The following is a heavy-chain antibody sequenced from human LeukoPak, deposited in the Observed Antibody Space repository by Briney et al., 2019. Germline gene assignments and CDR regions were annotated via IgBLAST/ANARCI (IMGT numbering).Heavy chain of an antibody. Sequence: ASVKVSCKASGYTFTSYDINWVRQATGQGLEWMGWMNPNSGNTGYAQKFQGRVTMTRNTSISTAYMELSSLRSEDTAVYYCARGACSGGSCHYWFDPWGQGTLVTVSS. J-gene: IGHJ5*02. CDR1: GYTFTSYD. CDR2: MNPNSGNT. CDR3: ARGACSGGSCHYWFDP. D-gene: IGHD2-15*01. V-gene: IGHV1-8*01.